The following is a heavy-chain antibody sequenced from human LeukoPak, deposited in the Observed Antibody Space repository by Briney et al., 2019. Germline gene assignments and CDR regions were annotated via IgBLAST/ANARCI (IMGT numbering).Heavy chain of an antibody. CDR3: ARGYYYGSGSYYGNDY. CDR1: GYSFTSYW. V-gene: IGHV5-51*01. CDR2: ICPGDSDT. Sequence: GESLKISCKGSGYSFTSYWIGWVRQMPGKGLEWMGIICPGDSDTRYSPSFQGQVTISADKSISTAYLQWSSLKASDTAMYYCARGYYYGSGSYYGNDYWGQGTLVTVSS. D-gene: IGHD3-10*01. J-gene: IGHJ4*02.